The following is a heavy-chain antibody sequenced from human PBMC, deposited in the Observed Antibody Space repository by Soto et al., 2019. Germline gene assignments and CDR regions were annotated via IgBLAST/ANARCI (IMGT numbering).Heavy chain of an antibody. CDR2: ISGSGGST. Sequence: GGSLRLSCAASGFTFSSYAMSWVRQAPGKGLEWVSAISGSGGSTYYADSVKGRFTISRDNSKNTLYLQMNSLRAEDTAVYYCAKGRSHCSGGSCYSGGYYYYYMDVWGKGTTVTVSS. V-gene: IGHV3-23*01. CDR1: GFTFSSYA. D-gene: IGHD2-15*01. CDR3: AKGRSHCSGGSCYSGGYYYYYMDV. J-gene: IGHJ6*03.